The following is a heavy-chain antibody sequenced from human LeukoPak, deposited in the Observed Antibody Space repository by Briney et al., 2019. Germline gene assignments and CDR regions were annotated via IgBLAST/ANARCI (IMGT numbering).Heavy chain of an antibody. CDR3: ARVGRVTTPRYSDY. D-gene: IGHD4-17*01. Sequence: HPGGSLRLSCAASGFTFSSYAMSWVRQAPGKGLEWVSAISGSGGSTYYADSVKGRFTISRDNSKNTLYLQMNSLRAEDTAVYYCARVGRVTTPRYSDYWGQGTLVTVSS. CDR2: ISGSGGST. V-gene: IGHV3-23*01. CDR1: GFTFSSYA. J-gene: IGHJ4*02.